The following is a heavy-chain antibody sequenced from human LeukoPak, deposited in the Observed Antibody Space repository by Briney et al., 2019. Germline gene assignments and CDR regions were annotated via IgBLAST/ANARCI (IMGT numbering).Heavy chain of an antibody. J-gene: IGHJ4*02. D-gene: IGHD2-2*02. CDR2: IYPGDSDT. V-gene: IGHV5-51*01. CDR3: ARATVQHCSSTSCSTHRYFDY. Sequence: GESLKISCKGSGYSFTSYWIGWVRQMPGKGLEWMGIIYPGDSDTRYSPSFQGQVTISADKSISTAYLQWSSLKASDTAMYYCARATVQHCSSTSCSTHRYFDYWGQGTLVTVSS. CDR1: GYSFTSYW.